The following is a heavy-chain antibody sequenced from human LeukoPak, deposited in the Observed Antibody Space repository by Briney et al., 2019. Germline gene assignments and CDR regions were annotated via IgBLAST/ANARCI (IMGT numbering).Heavy chain of an antibody. V-gene: IGHV4-39*01. J-gene: IGHJ4*02. Sequence: PSETLSLTCTVSGASIISSTYRWGWIRQPPGKGLEWMGSVYYDGSTYYNPSLTSRVSMSVDTSKNQFSLKVRSVAATDTAVYYCARLHDLDYWGQGILVTVSS. D-gene: IGHD5-24*01. CDR1: GASIISSTYR. CDR2: VYYDGST. CDR3: ARLHDLDY.